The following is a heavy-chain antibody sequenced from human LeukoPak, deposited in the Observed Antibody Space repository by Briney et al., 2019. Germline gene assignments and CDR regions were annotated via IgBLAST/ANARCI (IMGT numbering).Heavy chain of an antibody. CDR2: IIPIFGTA. CDR3: ARISSKSRRGAFDI. Sequence: ASVKVSCKASGGTFGSYAISWVRQAPGQGLEWMGGIIPIFGTANYAQKFQGRVTITADESTSTAYMELSSLRSEDTAMYYCARISSKSRRGAFDIWGQGTMVTVSS. D-gene: IGHD2/OR15-2a*01. V-gene: IGHV1-69*01. J-gene: IGHJ3*02. CDR1: GGTFGSYA.